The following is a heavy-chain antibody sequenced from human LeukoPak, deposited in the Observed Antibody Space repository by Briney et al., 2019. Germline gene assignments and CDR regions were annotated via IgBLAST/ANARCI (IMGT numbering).Heavy chain of an antibody. V-gene: IGHV4-4*07. CDR1: GGSISSYY. Sequence: SETLSLTCTVSGGSISSYYWSWIRQPAGKGLEWIGRIYTSGSTNYNPSLKSRVTMSVDTSKNQFSLKLSSVTAADTAVYYCARESIVVVVAATDNWFDPWGQGTLVTVSS. CDR3: ARESIVVVVAATDNWFDP. D-gene: IGHD2-15*01. J-gene: IGHJ5*02. CDR2: IYTSGST.